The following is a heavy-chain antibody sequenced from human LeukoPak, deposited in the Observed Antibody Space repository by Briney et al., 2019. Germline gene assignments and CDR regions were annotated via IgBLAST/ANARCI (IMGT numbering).Heavy chain of an antibody. J-gene: IGHJ4*02. Sequence: RSSETLSLTCSISGGSISSYYWSWIRQPPGKGLEWIGYIYYSGSTNYNPSLKSRVTISVDTSKNQFSLKLSSVTAADTAVYYCARHGRYSYGIDYWGQGTLVTVSS. CDR2: IYYSGST. V-gene: IGHV4-59*08. CDR3: ARHGRYSYGIDY. D-gene: IGHD5-18*01. CDR1: GGSISSYY.